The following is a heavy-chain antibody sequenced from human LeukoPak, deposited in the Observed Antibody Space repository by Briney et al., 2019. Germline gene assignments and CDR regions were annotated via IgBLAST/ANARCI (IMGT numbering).Heavy chain of an antibody. CDR1: GFTFSTYW. Sequence: GVSLRLSCAASGFTFSTYWMSWIRQAPGKGLEWVANINKDGSEKTYVHSMRGRFTISRDNAKNSLYLQMNTLRAEDTAFYYCTMNTGDSWGQGTLVTVSS. D-gene: IGHD7-27*01. V-gene: IGHV3-7*02. CDR3: TMNTGDS. J-gene: IGHJ4*02. CDR2: INKDGSEK.